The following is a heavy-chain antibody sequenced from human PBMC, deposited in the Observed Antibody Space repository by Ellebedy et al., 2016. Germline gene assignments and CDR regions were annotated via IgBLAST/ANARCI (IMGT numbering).Heavy chain of an antibody. Sequence: GSLRLXXDVSGVSVSSSNWWSWVRQSPGKGLEWIGEIFHSGSSKYNPSLKSRVTISLDKSKNQISLRLTSVAAADTAMYYCARNVWFGDLSDPFYFDFWGQGALVTVSS. V-gene: IGHV4-4*02. CDR2: IFHSGSS. CDR1: GVSVSSSNW. CDR3: ARNVWFGDLSDPFYFDF. D-gene: IGHD3-10*01. J-gene: IGHJ4*02.